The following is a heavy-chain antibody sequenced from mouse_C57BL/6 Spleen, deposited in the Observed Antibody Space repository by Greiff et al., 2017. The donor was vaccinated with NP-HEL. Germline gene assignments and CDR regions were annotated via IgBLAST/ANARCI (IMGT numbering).Heavy chain of an antibody. CDR2: IYPRDGST. Sequence: VQLQQSDAELVKPGASVKISCKVSGYTFTDHTIHWMKQRPEQGLEWIGYIYPRDGSTKYNEKFKGKATLTADKSSSTAYMQRNSLTSEDSAVYFCARSVYYGSSYPYAMDYWGQGTSVTVSS. V-gene: IGHV1-78*01. CDR3: ARSVYYGSSYPYAMDY. CDR1: GYTFTDHT. D-gene: IGHD1-1*01. J-gene: IGHJ4*01.